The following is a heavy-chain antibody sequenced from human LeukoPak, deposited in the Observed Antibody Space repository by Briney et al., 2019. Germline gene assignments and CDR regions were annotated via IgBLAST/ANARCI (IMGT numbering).Heavy chain of an antibody. CDR3: ARDSYCSAGTCYSRVGY. D-gene: IGHD2-15*01. CDR1: GYTFTNYP. J-gene: IGHJ4*02. Sequence: ASVKVSCKASGYTFTNYPMNWVRQAPGQGLEWMGWIDINTGKPTYAQGFTGRFVFSLDTPVTTAYLQISSLKGEDTAVYYCARDSYCSAGTCYSRVGYWGQGTLVIVSS. V-gene: IGHV7-4-1*02. CDR2: IDINTGKP.